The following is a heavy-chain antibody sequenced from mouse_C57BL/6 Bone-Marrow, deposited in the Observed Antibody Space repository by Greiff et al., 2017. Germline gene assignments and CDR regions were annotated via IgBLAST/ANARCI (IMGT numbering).Heavy chain of an antibody. CDR3: TRDHYGSSY. CDR1: DYTFTDYE. CDR2: IDPETGGT. V-gene: IGHV1-15*01. D-gene: IGHD1-1*01. Sequence: QVQLKQSGAELVRPGASVTLSCKASDYTFTDYEMHWVKQTPVHGLEWIGAIDPETGGTAYNQKFKGKAILTADKSSSTAYMELRSLTSEDSAVYYCTRDHYGSSYWGQGTTLTVSS. J-gene: IGHJ2*01.